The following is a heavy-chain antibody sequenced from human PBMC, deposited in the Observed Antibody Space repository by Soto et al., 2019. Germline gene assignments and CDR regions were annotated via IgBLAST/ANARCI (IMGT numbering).Heavy chain of an antibody. Sequence: EVQLVESGGGLVQPGGSLRLSCAASGFTVSSNYMSWVRQAPGKGLEWVSVIYSGGSTYYADSVKGRFTISRDNSKNTLYLQMNSLRAEDTAVYYCARGVEDGAGAVAGTTGGYFDYWGQGTLVTVSS. J-gene: IGHJ4*02. CDR2: IYSGGST. CDR1: GFTVSSNY. V-gene: IGHV3-66*01. D-gene: IGHD6-19*01. CDR3: ARGVEDGAGAVAGTTGGYFDY.